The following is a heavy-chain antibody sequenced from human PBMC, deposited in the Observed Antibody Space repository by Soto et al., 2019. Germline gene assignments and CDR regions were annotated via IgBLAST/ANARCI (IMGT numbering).Heavy chain of an antibody. CDR1: GYTFTGYY. J-gene: IGHJ4*02. D-gene: IGHD5-18*01. CDR3: ARAYLDDTAMGFDY. Sequence: QVQLVQSGAEVKKPGASVKVSCKASGYTFTGYYMHWVRQAPGQGLEWMGWINPNSGGTNYAQKFQGWVTMTRDTYISTAYLELSRLRSDDTAVYYCARAYLDDTAMGFDYWGQGTLGTVSS. CDR2: INPNSGGT. V-gene: IGHV1-2*04.